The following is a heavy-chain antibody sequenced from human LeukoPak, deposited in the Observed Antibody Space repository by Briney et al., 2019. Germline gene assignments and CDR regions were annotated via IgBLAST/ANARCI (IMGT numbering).Heavy chain of an antibody. J-gene: IGHJ4*02. CDR1: GFTFSSYA. Sequence: PGRSLRLSCTASGFTFSSYAMSWVRQAPGKGLEWVSAISGSGGSTYYADSVKGRFTISRDNSKNTLYLQMNSLRAEDTAVYYCAKGRRIAMIVVVITTSDYWGQGTLVTVSS. CDR3: AKGRRIAMIVVVITTSDY. D-gene: IGHD3-22*01. V-gene: IGHV3-23*01. CDR2: ISGSGGST.